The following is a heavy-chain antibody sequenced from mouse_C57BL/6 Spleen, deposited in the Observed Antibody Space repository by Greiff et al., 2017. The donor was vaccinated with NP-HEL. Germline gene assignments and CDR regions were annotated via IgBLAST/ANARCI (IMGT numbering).Heavy chain of an antibody. D-gene: IGHD1-1*01. CDR2: INYDGSST. J-gene: IGHJ2*01. V-gene: IGHV5-16*01. Sequence: EVKLMESGGGLVKPGGSLKLSCAASGFTFSDYYMAWVRQVPEKGLEWVANINYDGSSTYYLDSLKSRFIISRDNAKNILYLQMSSLKSEDAATYYCARDRGDYYGRELYFDYWGQGTTLTVSS. CDR1: GFTFSDYY. CDR3: ARDRGDYYGRELYFDY.